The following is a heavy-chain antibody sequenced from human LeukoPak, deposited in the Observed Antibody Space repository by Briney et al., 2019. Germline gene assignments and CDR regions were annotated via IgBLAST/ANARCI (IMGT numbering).Heavy chain of an antibody. J-gene: IGHJ4*02. V-gene: IGHV3-23*01. CDR1: GFTLGSYV. D-gene: IGHD1-1*01. CDR2: ISGSGDNT. Sequence: GGSLRLSCAASGFTLGSYVMTWVRQAPGMGLEWVSGISGSGDNTNYADSVKGRFTISRENSKNTLYLQVNSLRADDTAVYYCAKGFWNDGGIGFDYWGQGTLVTVSS. CDR3: AKGFWNDGGIGFDY.